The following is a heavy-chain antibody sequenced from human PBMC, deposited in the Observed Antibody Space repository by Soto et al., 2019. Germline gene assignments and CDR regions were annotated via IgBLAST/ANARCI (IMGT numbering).Heavy chain of an antibody. CDR1: GFTFDDYA. Sequence: EVQLVESGGGLVQPGRSLRLSCAASGFTFDDYAMHWVRQAPGKGLEWVSGISWNSGSIGYADSVKGRFTISRDNAKNSLYLQMNSLRAEDTALYYCARGSYSSGPRTHPLVGYWGQGTLVTVSS. CDR2: ISWNSGSI. J-gene: IGHJ4*02. D-gene: IGHD6-19*01. V-gene: IGHV3-9*01. CDR3: ARGSYSSGPRTHPLVGY.